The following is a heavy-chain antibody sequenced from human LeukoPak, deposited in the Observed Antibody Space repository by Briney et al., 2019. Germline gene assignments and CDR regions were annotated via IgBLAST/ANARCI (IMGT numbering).Heavy chain of an antibody. V-gene: IGHV1-24*01. D-gene: IGHD6-19*01. CDR2: FDPEDGET. CDR3: ARDHPYSSGWHGRVEAFDL. CDR1: GYTLTELS. J-gene: IGHJ3*01. Sequence: ASVKVSCKVSGYTLTELSMHWVRQAPGKGLEWMGGFDPEDGETIYAQKFQGRVTMSEDTSTDTAYMELSSLRSEDTAVYYCARDHPYSSGWHGRVEAFDLWGQGTTVTVSS.